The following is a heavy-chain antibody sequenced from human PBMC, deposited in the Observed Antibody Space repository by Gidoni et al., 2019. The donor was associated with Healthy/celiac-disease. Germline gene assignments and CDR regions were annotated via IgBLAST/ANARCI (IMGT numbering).Heavy chain of an antibody. CDR2: IRSKAYGGTT. CDR3: TRDLLGATGLFDY. V-gene: IGHV3-49*04. CDR1: GFTFGDYA. Sequence: EVQLVESGGGLVQPGRSLRLSCTASGFTFGDYAMSWVRQAPGKGLEWVGFIRSKAYGGTTEYAASVKGRFTISRDDSKSIAYLQMNSLKTEDTAVYYCTRDLLGATGLFDYWGQGTLVTVSS. J-gene: IGHJ4*02.